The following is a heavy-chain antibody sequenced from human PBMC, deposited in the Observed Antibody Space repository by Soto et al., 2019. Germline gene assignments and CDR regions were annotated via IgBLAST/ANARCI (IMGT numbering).Heavy chain of an antibody. Sequence: PGGSLRLSCAASGFTFSDHYMDWVRQAPGKGREWVGRTRNKANSYSTEYAASVRGRFTISRDESKNSLYLQMNSLKTEDTAVYYCVRTSHYGSGSWNFDYWGQGTLVTVSS. V-gene: IGHV3-72*01. CDR1: GFTFSDHY. J-gene: IGHJ4*02. D-gene: IGHD3-10*01. CDR2: TRNKANSYST. CDR3: VRTSHYGSGSWNFDY.